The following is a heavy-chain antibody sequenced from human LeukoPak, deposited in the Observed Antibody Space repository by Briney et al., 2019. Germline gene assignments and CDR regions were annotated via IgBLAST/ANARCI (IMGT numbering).Heavy chain of an antibody. CDR2: INSDGSSI. J-gene: IGHJ4*02. Sequence: GGSLRLSCAASGFVFSNNWMYWVRQAPGRGLVRVSRINSDGSSIAYADFVRGRFTISRDNAKNTLFLQMNSPTVEDTAMYYCGKDLSWGSTDYWGQGTLVTVSS. D-gene: IGHD6-13*01. CDR3: GKDLSWGSTDY. CDR1: GFVFSNNW. V-gene: IGHV3-74*01.